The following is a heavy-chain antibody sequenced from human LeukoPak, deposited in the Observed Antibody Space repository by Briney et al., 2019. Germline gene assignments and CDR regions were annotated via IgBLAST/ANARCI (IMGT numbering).Heavy chain of an antibody. V-gene: IGHV3-23*01. J-gene: IGHJ4*02. CDR1: GVTFSSYA. CDR2: ISGSGGTT. CDR3: AKDRGSGSYFDY. D-gene: IGHD1-26*01. Sequence: PGGSLRLSCEASGVTFSSYAISWVRQAPGKGLEWVSAISGSGGTTFYADSVKGRFTISRDNSKNTLYLQMNSLRAEDTAVYYCAKDRGSGSYFDYWGQGTLVTVSS.